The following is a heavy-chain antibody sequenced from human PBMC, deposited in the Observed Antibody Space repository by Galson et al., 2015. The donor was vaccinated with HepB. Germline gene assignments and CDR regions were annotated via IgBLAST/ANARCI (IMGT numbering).Heavy chain of an antibody. CDR2: ISGNSAYI. J-gene: IGHJ4*02. V-gene: IGHV3-21*01. D-gene: IGHD1/OR15-1a*01. Sequence: VRQAPGQGLQWVSAISGNSAYIYYADSVKGRFTISRDNAKNSLYLQMNSLRAEDTAIYYCASRTRFRTGSGPEDYWGQGTLVTVSS. CDR3: ASRTRFRTGSGPEDY.